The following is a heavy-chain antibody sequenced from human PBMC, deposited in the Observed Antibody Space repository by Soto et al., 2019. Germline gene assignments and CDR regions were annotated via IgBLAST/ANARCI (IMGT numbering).Heavy chain of an antibody. V-gene: IGHV1-3*01. CDR2: INAGNGNT. CDR1: GYTFTSYA. D-gene: IGHD1-1*01. Sequence: ASVKVSCKASGYTFTSYAIHWLRHSNGQRLEWMGWINAGNGNTKYSQKFQGRVTITRDTSASTAYMDLSSLRSEDTGVYYCARGMYTIDYWGQGTLVTVSS. CDR3: ARGMYTIDY. J-gene: IGHJ4*02.